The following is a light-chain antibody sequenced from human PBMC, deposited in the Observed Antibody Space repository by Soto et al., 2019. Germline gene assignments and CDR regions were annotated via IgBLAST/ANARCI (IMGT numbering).Light chain of an antibody. CDR2: GAS. CDR3: QQYNNWPRWT. J-gene: IGKJ1*01. V-gene: IGKV3-15*01. Sequence: EIVMTQSPATLSVSPGERATLSCRASQSVSSNLAWYQQKPGQAPRLLIYGASTRANGIPARFSGSGSRTEFTLTISSLQSEDFAGYYCQQYNNWPRWTFGQGTKVEIK. CDR1: QSVSSN.